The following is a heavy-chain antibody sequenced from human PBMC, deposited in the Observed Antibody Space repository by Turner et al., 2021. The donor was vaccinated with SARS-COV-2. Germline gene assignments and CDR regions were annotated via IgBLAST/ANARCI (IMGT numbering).Heavy chain of an antibody. CDR3: ARDPNAGYYYMDV. Sequence: QVQLVESGGGVVQPGRSLILSCAASGFTFSSYGMHCVRQAPGKGLEWVAVIWYDGSNKYYADSVKGRFTISRDNSKNTLYLQMNSPRAEDTAVYYCARDPNAGYYYMDVWGKGTTVTVSS. CDR2: IWYDGSNK. D-gene: IGHD2-8*01. V-gene: IGHV3-33*01. CDR1: GFTFSSYG. J-gene: IGHJ6*03.